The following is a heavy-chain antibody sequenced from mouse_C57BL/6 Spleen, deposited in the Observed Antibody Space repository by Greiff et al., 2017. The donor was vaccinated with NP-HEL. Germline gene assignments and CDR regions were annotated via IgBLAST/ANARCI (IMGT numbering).Heavy chain of an antibody. CDR2: IYPGDGDT. CDR3: ARSLRRRYFDY. J-gene: IGHJ2*01. CDR1: GYAFSSYW. V-gene: IGHV1-80*01. D-gene: IGHD1-2*01. Sequence: VQLQQSGAELVKPGASVKISCKASGYAFSSYWMNWVKQRPGKGLEWIGQIYPGDGDTNYNGKFKGKATLTADKSSSTAYMQLSSLTSEDSAVYFCARSLRRRYFDYWGQGTTLTVSS.